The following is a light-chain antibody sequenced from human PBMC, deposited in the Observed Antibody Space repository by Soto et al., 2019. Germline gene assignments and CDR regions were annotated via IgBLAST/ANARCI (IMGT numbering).Light chain of an antibody. CDR3: CSFAGSYTYV. Sequence: QSALTQPRSVSGSPGQSVTISCTGISSDVGRYDYVSWYQQHPGKAPKLIIYDVSERPSGVPDRFSGFKFGNTASLTISGLQAEDEADYSCCSFAGSYTYVFGTGTKVTVL. CDR1: SSDVGRYDY. V-gene: IGLV2-11*01. J-gene: IGLJ1*01. CDR2: DVS.